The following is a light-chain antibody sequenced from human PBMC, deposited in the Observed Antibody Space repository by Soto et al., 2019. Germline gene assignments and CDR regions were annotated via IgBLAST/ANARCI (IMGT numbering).Light chain of an antibody. CDR1: TSNLGSHF. J-gene: IGLJ3*02. Sequence: QPVLTQPPSASGTPGQRVTLSCSGSTSNLGSHFVYWYQQLPGTAPKLLIYNNNQRPSGVPDRFSGSKSGTSASLAISGLRSDDESDYYCAAWDDSLSGPVFGGGTQLTVL. CDR2: NNN. CDR3: AAWDDSLSGPV. V-gene: IGLV1-47*02.